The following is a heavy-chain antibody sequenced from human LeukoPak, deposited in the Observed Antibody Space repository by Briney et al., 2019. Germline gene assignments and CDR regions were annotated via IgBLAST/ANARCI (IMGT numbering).Heavy chain of an antibody. Sequence: GGSLRLSCAASGFTFSDAWVSWVRQAPGKGLEWIGRIKSETNGGTIDYAAPVNGRFTLSRDDSKHTLDLQMHSLKTEDTGVYYCSAGTGRSDFDYWGQGTLVIVSS. CDR2: IKSETNGGTI. CDR3: SAGTGRSDFDY. J-gene: IGHJ4*02. V-gene: IGHV3-15*01. D-gene: IGHD1-1*01. CDR1: GFTFSDAW.